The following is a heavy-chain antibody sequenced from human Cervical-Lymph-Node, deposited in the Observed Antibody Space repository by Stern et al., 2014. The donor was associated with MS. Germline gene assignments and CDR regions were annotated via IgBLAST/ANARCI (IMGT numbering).Heavy chain of an antibody. CDR2: ITAYNGNT. V-gene: IGHV1-18*01. J-gene: IGHJ4*02. CDR3: ARAAGMLDY. D-gene: IGHD1-1*01. CDR1: GYTFTDYG. Sequence: VQLVESGDEVKKPGASVKVSCKVSGYTFTDYGISWVRLAPGQGLELMGWITAYNGNTNYAQNFQGRVTLTTDTSTSTVYMELRSLRFDDAAVYYCARAAGMLDYWGQGTLVTVSS.